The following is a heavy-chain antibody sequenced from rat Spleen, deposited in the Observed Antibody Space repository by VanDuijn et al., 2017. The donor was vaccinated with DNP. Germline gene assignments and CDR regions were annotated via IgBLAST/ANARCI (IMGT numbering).Heavy chain of an antibody. V-gene: IGHV2-34*01. D-gene: IGHD1-2*01. CDR2: MWYDGDT. Sequence: QVQLEESGPGLMQPSQTLSLTCIVSGFSLSSYGVSWVRQPSGKGPEWMGKMWYDGDTAYNSALKSRLSISRDTSKSQVFLKMNSLQTDDTGTYYCTSDSLNSSSFVYWGQGSLVTVSS. CDR3: TSDSLNSSSFVY. CDR1: GFSLSSYG. J-gene: IGHJ3*01.